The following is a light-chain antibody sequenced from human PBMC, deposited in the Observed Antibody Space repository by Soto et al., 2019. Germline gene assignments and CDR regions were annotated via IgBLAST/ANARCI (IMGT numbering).Light chain of an antibody. V-gene: IGLV3-1*01. J-gene: IGLJ2*01. Sequence: SSELTQPPSLSVSPGQTASITCSGDKLGDNYVCWYQQKPGQSPVVVIHEDSKRPSGIPERFSGSNSENTATLNISGTQAMDEADYYCQAWHSSTVVFGGGTKLTVL. CDR2: EDS. CDR1: KLGDNY. CDR3: QAWHSSTVV.